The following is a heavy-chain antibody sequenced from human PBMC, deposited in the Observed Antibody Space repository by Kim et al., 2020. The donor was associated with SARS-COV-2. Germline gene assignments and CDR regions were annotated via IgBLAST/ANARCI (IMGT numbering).Heavy chain of an antibody. CDR2: YI. D-gene: IGHD2-21*01. V-gene: IGHV3-21*01. CDR3: ARVRDWWFDP. Sequence: YIYSADSVKGRFTISRNNAKNSLYLQMTSLGAEETAVYYCARVRDWWFDPWGQGTLVTVSS. J-gene: IGHJ5*02.